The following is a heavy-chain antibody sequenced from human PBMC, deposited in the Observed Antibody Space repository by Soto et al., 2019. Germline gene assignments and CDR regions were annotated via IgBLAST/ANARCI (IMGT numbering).Heavy chain of an antibody. CDR2: ISYDGSNK. CDR3: AKEIVVDLDP. CDR1: GFTFSSYG. D-gene: IGHD3-22*01. Sequence: LIRSCAASGFTFSSYGMHWVRQARGKGLEWVAGISYDGSNKYYADAVKGRFTISRDNSKNTLYLQMNSLRAEDTAVYYCAKEIVVDLDPWGQGTMVTVSS. J-gene: IGHJ5*02. V-gene: IGHV3-30*18.